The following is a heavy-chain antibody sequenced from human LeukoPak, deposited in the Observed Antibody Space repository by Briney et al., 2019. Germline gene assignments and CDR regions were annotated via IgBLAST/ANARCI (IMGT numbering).Heavy chain of an antibody. CDR3: AGEYCSSTSCYGTLIAY. CDR2: IYYSGST. CDR1: GGSISSYY. J-gene: IGHJ4*02. D-gene: IGHD2-2*01. V-gene: IGHV4-59*01. Sequence: PSETLSLTCTVPGGSISSYYWSWIRQPPGKGLEWVGYIYYSGSTNYNPSLKSRVTISVDTSKNQFSLKLSSVTAADTAVYYCAGEYCSSTSCYGTLIAYWGQGTLVTVSS.